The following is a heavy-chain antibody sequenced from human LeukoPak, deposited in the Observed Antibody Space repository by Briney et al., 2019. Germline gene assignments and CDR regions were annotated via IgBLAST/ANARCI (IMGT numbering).Heavy chain of an antibody. CDR2: ISGSGGST. D-gene: IGHD3-3*01. CDR3: AKGLIFGVVIHEYFQH. J-gene: IGHJ1*01. Sequence: GGSLRLSCAASGFTFSSYAMSWVRQAPGKGLEWVSAISGSGGSTYYADSVKGRFTISRDNSKNTLYLQMNSPRAEDTAVYYCAKGLIFGVVIHEYFQHWGQGTLVTVSS. CDR1: GFTFSSYA. V-gene: IGHV3-23*01.